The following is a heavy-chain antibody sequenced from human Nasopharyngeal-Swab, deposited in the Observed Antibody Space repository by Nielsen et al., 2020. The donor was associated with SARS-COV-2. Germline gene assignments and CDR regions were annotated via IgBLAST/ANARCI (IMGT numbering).Heavy chain of an antibody. J-gene: IGHJ4*02. V-gene: IGHV2-70*11. Sequence: SGPTLVQPTQTRTLTCTFSGFSLRTSGMCVSGIRQPPGKALEWLERIDWEDDKYYTTSLKTRLTISKDTSKNQVVLTMTNMDPVDTATYYCARADCGRDCHLDYWGLGTLVTVSS. D-gene: IGHD2-21*02. CDR1: GFSLRTSGMC. CDR2: IDWEDDK. CDR3: ARADCGRDCHLDY.